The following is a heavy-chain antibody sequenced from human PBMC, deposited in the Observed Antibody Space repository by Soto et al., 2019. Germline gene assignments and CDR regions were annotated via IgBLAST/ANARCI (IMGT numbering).Heavy chain of an antibody. J-gene: IGHJ4*02. V-gene: IGHV4-30-4*01. Sequence: SETLSLTCTVSGGSINSGDYYWSWIRQPPGKGLEWIGYIYYGGSTYYHPSLKSEATISVDTSKNQFSLKLSSVTAADTAVYYCAGLYSSSSGGSYWGQGTLVTVSS. CDR3: AGLYSSSSGGSY. CDR2: IYYGGST. D-gene: IGHD6-6*01. CDR1: GGSINSGDYY.